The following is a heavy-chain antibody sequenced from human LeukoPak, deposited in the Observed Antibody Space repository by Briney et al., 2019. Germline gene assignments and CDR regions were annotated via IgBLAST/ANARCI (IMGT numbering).Heavy chain of an antibody. D-gene: IGHD6-13*01. Sequence: ASVKVSCKASGYTFTSYYMHWVRQAPGQGLEWMGWISAYNGNTNYAQKLQGRVTMTTDTSTSTAYMELRSLRSDDTAVYYCARTSSQRVYFDYWGQGTLVTVSS. J-gene: IGHJ4*02. CDR3: ARTSSQRVYFDY. CDR1: GYTFTSYY. V-gene: IGHV1-18*04. CDR2: ISAYNGNT.